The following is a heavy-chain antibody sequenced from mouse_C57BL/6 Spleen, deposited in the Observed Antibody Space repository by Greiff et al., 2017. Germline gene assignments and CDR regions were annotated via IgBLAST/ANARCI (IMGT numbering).Heavy chain of an antibody. V-gene: IGHV1-63*01. CDR1: GYPFTNSW. CDR2: IYPGGGYT. J-gene: IGHJ4*01. Sequence: VQLQQSGAELVRPGTSVKLSCKASGYPFTNSWIGWAKQRPGHGLEWIGDIYPGGGYTNYHEKFKGKATLTADKSSSTAYMQFSSLTSEDSAIYYCAREGWLLKDYYAMDYWGQGTSVTVSS. CDR3: AREGWLLKDYYAMDY. D-gene: IGHD2-3*01.